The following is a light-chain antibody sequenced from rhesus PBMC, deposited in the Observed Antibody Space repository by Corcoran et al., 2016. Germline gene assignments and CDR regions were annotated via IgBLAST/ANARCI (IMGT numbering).Light chain of an antibody. V-gene: IGKV1-66*01. CDR1: QTVNNY. CDR2: YAS. CDR3: QQYNNPPLT. J-gene: IGKJ4*01. Sequence: DIQMTQSPSSLSASVGDRVTITCRASQTVNNYLSWYQQTPGKAPKPLIYYASRLETGVPTRFSGSGSGTDYMLNISSLQPEDIATYYCQQYNNPPLTFGGGTKVEFK.